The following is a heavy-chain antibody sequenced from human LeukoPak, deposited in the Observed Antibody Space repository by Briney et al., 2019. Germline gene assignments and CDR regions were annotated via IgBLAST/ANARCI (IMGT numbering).Heavy chain of an antibody. CDR2: IYYSGST. J-gene: IGHJ5*02. D-gene: IGHD1-14*01. V-gene: IGHV4-59*08. CDR1: GGSISSYS. CDR3: ARHKPNTWFDP. Sequence: SETLSLTCTVSGGSISSYSWSWIRQPPGKGLEWIGYIYYSGSTNYNPSLKSRVTISVHTSRNQFSLKPSSVTAADTAVYYCARHKPNTWFDPWGQGTLVTVSS.